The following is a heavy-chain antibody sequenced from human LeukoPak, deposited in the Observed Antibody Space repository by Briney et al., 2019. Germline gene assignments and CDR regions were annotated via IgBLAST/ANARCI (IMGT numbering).Heavy chain of an antibody. CDR1: GFSLSTSGVG. J-gene: IGHJ4*02. CDR3: AHRSADYGGNSGYYFDY. Sequence: SGPTLVNHTQTLTLTCTFSGFSLSTSGVGVGWIRRPPGKALEWLALIYWDDDKRYSPSLKTRLTITKDTSKNQVVLTMTNMDPVDTATYYCAHRSADYGGNSGYYFDYWGQGTLVTVSS. D-gene: IGHD4-23*01. CDR2: IYWDDDK. V-gene: IGHV2-5*02.